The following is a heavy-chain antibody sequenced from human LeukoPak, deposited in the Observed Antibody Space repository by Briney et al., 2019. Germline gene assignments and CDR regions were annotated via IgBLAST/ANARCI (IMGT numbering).Heavy chain of an antibody. Sequence: PGGSLRLSCSASVFNFNYFAMSWIRQAPGKRLEWVSTIGDSGSGGSYADSVRGRFTISRDNSKNIVCLQMHSLRVDDSAVYYCSRIKYGGNSGYHFDYWGQGTLVTVSS. CDR1: VFNFNYFA. D-gene: IGHD4-23*01. J-gene: IGHJ4*02. CDR3: SRIKYGGNSGYHFDY. CDR2: IGDSGSGG. V-gene: IGHV3-23*01.